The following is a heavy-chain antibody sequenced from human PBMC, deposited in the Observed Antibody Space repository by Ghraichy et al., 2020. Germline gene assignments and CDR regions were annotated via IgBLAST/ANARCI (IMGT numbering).Heavy chain of an antibody. D-gene: IGHD1-26*01. V-gene: IGHV3-30-3*01. CDR2: DGNNK. CDR3: ARERREATIMLGDY. J-gene: IGHJ4*02. Sequence: GGSLRLSCAASGFTFSSYAMHWVRQAPGKGLEWVAVDGNNKYYADSVNGRFTVSRDNSKNTLYLQMTSLRAADTAGYYCARERREATIMLGDYWGRGTLVTVSA. CDR1: GFTFSSYA.